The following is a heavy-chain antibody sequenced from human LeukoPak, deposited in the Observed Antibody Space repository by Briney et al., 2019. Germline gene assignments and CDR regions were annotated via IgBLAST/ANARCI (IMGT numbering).Heavy chain of an antibody. CDR1: GGSISSSSDY. V-gene: IGHV4-39*01. J-gene: IGHJ5*02. CDR3: ARHGIVLDP. D-gene: IGHD2-21*01. Sequence: SETLSLTCTVSGGSISSSSDYWGWIRQPPGKGLEWIGNIYYSGSTYYSPSLKSRVTISVDTSKNQFSLKLSSVTAADTAVYYCARHGIVLDPWGQGTLVSVSS. CDR2: IYYSGST.